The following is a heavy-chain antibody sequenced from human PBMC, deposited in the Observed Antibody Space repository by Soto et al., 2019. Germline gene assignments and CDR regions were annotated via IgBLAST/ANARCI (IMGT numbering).Heavy chain of an antibody. J-gene: IGHJ5*02. CDR3: ATSYYYDGSAYYPSHH. V-gene: IGHV1-69*06. CDR1: GGTFSSYT. CDR2: IIPIFGTT. Sequence: QVQLVQSGAEVKKPGSSEKVSCKASGGTFSSYTINWVRQAPGQGLEWMGGIIPIFGTTNYAQKFQGRVTIIADKSTNTAYMELSSLRSEDSTMYYCATSYYYDGSAYYPSHHWGQGTLVTVSS. D-gene: IGHD3-22*01.